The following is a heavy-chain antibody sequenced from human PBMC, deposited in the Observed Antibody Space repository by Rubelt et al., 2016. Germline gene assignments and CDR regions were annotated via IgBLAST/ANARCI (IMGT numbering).Heavy chain of an antibody. J-gene: IGHJ5*02. V-gene: IGHV5-10-1*01. CDR3: ARHAGDGGNSEDWFDP. CDR2: IDPSDSYT. D-gene: IGHD4-23*01. Sequence: EVQLVQSGAEVKKPGASLRLSCKGSGYSFTSYWISWVRQMPGKGLEWMGRIDPSDSYTNYSPACQGNVSIPADKSISTAYLQWSSLKASDTAMYYWARHAGDGGNSEDWFDPWGQGTLVTVSS. CDR1: GYSFTSYW.